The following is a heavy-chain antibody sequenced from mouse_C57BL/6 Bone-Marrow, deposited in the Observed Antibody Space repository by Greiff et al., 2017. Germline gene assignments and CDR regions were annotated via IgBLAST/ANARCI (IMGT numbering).Heavy chain of an antibody. J-gene: IGHJ3*01. CDR3: ASVSTVVAPFAY. V-gene: IGHV1-19*01. D-gene: IGHD1-1*01. Sequence: EVKLQESGPVLVKPGASVKMSCKASGYTFTDYYMNWVKQSPGKSLEWIGVINPYNGGTSYNQKFKGKATLTVDKSYSTAYMELSSLTSEDSAVYYCASVSTVVAPFAYWGQGTLVTVSA. CDR2: INPYNGGT. CDR1: GYTFTDYY.